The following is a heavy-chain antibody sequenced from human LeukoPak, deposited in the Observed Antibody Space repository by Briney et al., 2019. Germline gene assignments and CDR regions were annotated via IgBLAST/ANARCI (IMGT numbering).Heavy chain of an antibody. CDR3: SLLAVASPQDY. V-gene: IGHV3-48*03. D-gene: IGHD6-19*01. CDR1: GFSFSTYE. J-gene: IGHJ4*02. CDR2: ISSSGSTV. Sequence: PGGSLRLSCAASGFSFSTYEMHWVRQAPGKGLEWVSDISSSGSTVYHADSVKGRFTTSRDNANNYLYLQMQSLRAEDTAVYYCSLLAVASPQDYWGQGTLVTVSS.